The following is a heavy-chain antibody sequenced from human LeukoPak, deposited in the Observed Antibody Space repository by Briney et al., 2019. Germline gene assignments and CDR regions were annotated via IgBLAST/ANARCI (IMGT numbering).Heavy chain of an antibody. Sequence: ASVKVSCKASGYTFSNFGISWVRQAPGQGLEWMGWISGNNDNPNYGQKFQGRFTVTTDSSTSTAYMELRDLRSDDTAVYYCARDGTSTDDYWGQGTLVTVSS. CDR1: GYTFSNFG. CDR2: ISGNNDNP. V-gene: IGHV1-18*01. D-gene: IGHD2-2*01. J-gene: IGHJ4*02. CDR3: ARDGTSTDDY.